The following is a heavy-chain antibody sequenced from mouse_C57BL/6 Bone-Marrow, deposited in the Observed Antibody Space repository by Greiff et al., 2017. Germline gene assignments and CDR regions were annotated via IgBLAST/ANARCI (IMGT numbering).Heavy chain of an antibody. J-gene: IGHJ4*01. D-gene: IGHD2-5*01. CDR1: GFSLTSYG. CDR2: IWRGGST. CDR3: AKNGYSNYECAMDY. Sequence: QVQLQQSGPGLVQPSQSLSITCTVSGFSLTSYGVHWVRQSPGKGLEWLGVIWRGGSTDYNAAFMSRLSITKDNSKSQVFFKMNSLQADDTAIYYCAKNGYSNYECAMDYWGQGTSVTVSS. V-gene: IGHV2-5*01.